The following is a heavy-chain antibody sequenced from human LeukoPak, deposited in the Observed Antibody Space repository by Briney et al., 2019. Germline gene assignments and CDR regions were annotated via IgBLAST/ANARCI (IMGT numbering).Heavy chain of an antibody. V-gene: IGHV4-38-2*01. CDR2: IYHSGST. CDR3: ARVYCSGGSCYALGFDY. D-gene: IGHD2-15*01. CDR1: GYSISSGYY. Sequence: PSEALSLTCAVSGYSISSGYYWGWIRQPPGKGLGWIGSIYHSGSTYYNPSLKSRVTISVDTSKNQFSLKLSSVTAADTAVYYCARVYCSGGSCYALGFDYWGQGTLVTVSS. J-gene: IGHJ4*02.